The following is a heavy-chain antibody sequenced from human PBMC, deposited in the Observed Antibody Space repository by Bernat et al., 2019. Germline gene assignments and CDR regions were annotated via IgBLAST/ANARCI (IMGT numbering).Heavy chain of an antibody. CDR1: GFTFSNYW. V-gene: IGHV3-7*03. Sequence: EVQLVESGGGLVQPGGSLRLSCAASGFTFSNYWMSWVRQAPGKGLEWVANINQDGSDKYYLDSVKGRFSISRDNAKNSLYLQMNSLRAEDTALYYCARYPLGDCGGTCYRLDYWGQGTLVTVSS. J-gene: IGHJ4*02. CDR2: INQDGSDK. CDR3: ARYPLGDCGGTCYRLDY. D-gene: IGHD2-15*01.